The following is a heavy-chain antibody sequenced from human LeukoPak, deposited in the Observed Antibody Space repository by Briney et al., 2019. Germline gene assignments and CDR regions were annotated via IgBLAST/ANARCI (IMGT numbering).Heavy chain of an antibody. CDR3: AREGYYDYVWGSYRRVPSGGMDV. D-gene: IGHD3-16*02. J-gene: IGHJ6*02. CDR2: IYYSGST. V-gene: IGHV4-59*01. CDR1: GDSLSSYY. Sequence: SETLSLTCTVSGDSLSSYYWSWIRQPPGEGLEWIGYIYYSGSTTYNPSLKSRVTISVDTSKNQFSLKLSSVTAADTAVYYCAREGYYDYVWGSYRRVPSGGMDVWGQGTTVTVSS.